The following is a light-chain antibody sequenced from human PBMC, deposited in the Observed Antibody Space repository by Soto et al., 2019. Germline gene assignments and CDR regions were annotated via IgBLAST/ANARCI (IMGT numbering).Light chain of an antibody. CDR3: QQIYNTPWA. J-gene: IGKJ1*01. Sequence: DIQMTQSPSSLSAPVGDRVTITCRASQSINSYLNWYQQRPGKAPRLLIYAASNLQTGVPSRFSGSGSGTDFTLTISSLQPEDFATYYCQQIYNTPWAFGQGTKVEVK. CDR1: QSINSY. V-gene: IGKV1-39*01. CDR2: AAS.